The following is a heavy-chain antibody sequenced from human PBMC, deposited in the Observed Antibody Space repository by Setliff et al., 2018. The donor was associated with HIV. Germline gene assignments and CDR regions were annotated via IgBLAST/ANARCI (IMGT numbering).Heavy chain of an antibody. J-gene: IGHJ5*01. CDR2: INPKTGDT. CDR3: ARGRVRAAAVTGLDWFDF. CDR1: GYTFTGYY. Sequence: RASVKVSCKASGYTFTGYYIHCLRQAPGQGLQWMGRINPKTGDTDYAQNFQGRVTLTTDTSINTAYMELHRLTSDDTAVYFCARGRVRAAAVTGLDWFDFWGQGSLVTVS. D-gene: IGHD6-13*01. V-gene: IGHV1-2*06.